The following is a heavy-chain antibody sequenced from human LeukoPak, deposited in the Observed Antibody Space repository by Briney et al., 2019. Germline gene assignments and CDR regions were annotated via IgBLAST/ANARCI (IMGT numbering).Heavy chain of an antibody. CDR1: GGSISSSSYY. Sequence: KPSETLSLTCTVSGGSISSSSYYWGWIRQPPGKGLEWIGSIYYSGSTYYNPSLKSRVTISVDTSKNQFSLKLSSVTAADTAVYYCARHRPQLAVAGTGEEYYFDYWGQGTLVTVSS. J-gene: IGHJ4*02. V-gene: IGHV4-39*01. D-gene: IGHD6-19*01. CDR3: ARHRPQLAVAGTGEEYYFDY. CDR2: IYYSGST.